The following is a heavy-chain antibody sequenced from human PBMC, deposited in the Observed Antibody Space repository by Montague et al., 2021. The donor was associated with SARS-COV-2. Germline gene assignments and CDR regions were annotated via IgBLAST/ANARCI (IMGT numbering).Heavy chain of an antibody. Sequence: SLRLSCAASGFTFSSYAMHRVRQAPGKGLEWVAVISYDGINNYYADSVKGRFTISRDNSKNTLYLQMNSLRAEDTAVYYCARDPDYGDSVGIDYWGQGTLVTVSS. CDR1: GFTFSSYA. V-gene: IGHV3-30-3*01. J-gene: IGHJ4*02. CDR2: ISYDGINN. D-gene: IGHD4-17*01. CDR3: ARDPDYGDSVGIDY.